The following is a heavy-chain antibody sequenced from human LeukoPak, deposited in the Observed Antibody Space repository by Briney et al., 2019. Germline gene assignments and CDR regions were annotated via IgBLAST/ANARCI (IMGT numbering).Heavy chain of an antibody. CDR2: VSGNGGTT. D-gene: IGHD3-3*01. CDR1: GFTFSSYA. Sequence: PGGSLRLSCAASGFTFSSYAMSWVRQAPGKGLEWVSAVSGNGGTTYFADSVKGRFTISRDNSKNTLYLQINSLRAEDTAVYYCAKFGIWSGYYIDYWGQGTLVTVSS. V-gene: IGHV3-23*01. J-gene: IGHJ4*02. CDR3: AKFGIWSGYYIDY.